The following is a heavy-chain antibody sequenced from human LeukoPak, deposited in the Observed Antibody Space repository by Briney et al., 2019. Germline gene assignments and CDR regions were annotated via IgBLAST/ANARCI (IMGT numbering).Heavy chain of an antibody. CDR2: IYYSGST. J-gene: IGHJ6*03. V-gene: IGHV4-59*01. Sequence: SETLSLTCTVSGGSISSYYWSWIRQPPGKGLEWIGYIYYSGSTNYNPSLKSRVTISVDTSKNQFSLKLSSVTAADTAVYYCARGPQWYAAGYYMDVWGKGTTVTVS. CDR1: GGSISSYY. D-gene: IGHD2-15*01. CDR3: ARGPQWYAAGYYMDV.